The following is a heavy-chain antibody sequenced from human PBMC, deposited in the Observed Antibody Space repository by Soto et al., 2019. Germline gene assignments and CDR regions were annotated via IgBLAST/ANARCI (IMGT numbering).Heavy chain of an antibody. D-gene: IGHD3-9*01. J-gene: IGHJ4*02. CDR1: GFAFSTYG. Sequence: QVQLVESGGGVIQPGKSLRLSCSASGFAFSTYGMHWVRQAPGKGLEWVAVIWADGSRHFYGDSVKGRFTISRDNSKNTFYLQMNSLRVDDTAVYYCVGVTGYWGLSDYWGQGTLVTVSS. CDR3: VGVTGYWGLSDY. V-gene: IGHV3-33*08. CDR2: IWADGSRH.